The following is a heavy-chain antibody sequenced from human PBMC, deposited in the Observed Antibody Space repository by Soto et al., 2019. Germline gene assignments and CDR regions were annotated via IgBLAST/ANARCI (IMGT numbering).Heavy chain of an antibody. CDR3: ARQDGFGLYYFDY. Sequence: PGESLKISCKTSVYSFTGYWIAWVRQMPGKGLEWMGIIYPGDSDIRYSPSFQGQVTISADKSISTVYLQWNSLKASDTAMYYCARQDGFGLYYFDYWGQGTLVTVSS. V-gene: IGHV5-51*01. CDR1: VYSFTGYW. CDR2: IYPGDSDI. J-gene: IGHJ4*02. D-gene: IGHD3-10*01.